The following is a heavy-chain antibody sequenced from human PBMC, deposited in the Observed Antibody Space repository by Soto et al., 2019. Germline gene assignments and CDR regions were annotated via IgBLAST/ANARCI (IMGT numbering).Heavy chain of an antibody. CDR3: AGFSSGTYLFGL. D-gene: IGHD1-26*01. CDR1: DGSISSYY. CDR2: IYGTGTT. Sequence: SETLSLTCTVSDGSISSYYWSWIRQPPGKGLEWIGYIYGTGTTNYAPSLKNRVTMSLHTSKNQFSLTLSSVTAADTAMYYCAGFSSGTYLFGLWGPGTLVTVS. J-gene: IGHJ4*02. V-gene: IGHV4-59*01.